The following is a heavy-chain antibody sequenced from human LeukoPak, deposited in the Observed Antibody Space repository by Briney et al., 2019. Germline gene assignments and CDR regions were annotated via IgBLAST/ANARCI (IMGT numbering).Heavy chain of an antibody. V-gene: IGHV4-39*07. CDR2: IYYSGST. Sequence: PSETLSLTCAVSGGSISSSSYYWGWIRQPPGKGLEWIGSIYYSGSTYYNPSLKSRVTISVDTSKNQFSLKLSSVTAADTAVYYCARVRGRWFGVYPDAFDIWGQGTMVTVSS. CDR3: ARVRGRWFGVYPDAFDI. D-gene: IGHD3-10*01. J-gene: IGHJ3*02. CDR1: GGSISSSSYY.